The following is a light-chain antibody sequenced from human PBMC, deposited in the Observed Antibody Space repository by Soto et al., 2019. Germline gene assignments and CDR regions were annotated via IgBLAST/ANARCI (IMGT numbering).Light chain of an antibody. Sequence: PGDRATLSCRTNQTVSTYLAWYQHKTGQAPRLLIYSASKRATGIPARFSGSGSGTDFTLTISSLEPEDFAFYSCQQRDSWPLTFGGGTKV. V-gene: IGKV3-11*01. J-gene: IGKJ4*01. CDR3: QQRDSWPLT. CDR2: SAS. CDR1: QTVSTY.